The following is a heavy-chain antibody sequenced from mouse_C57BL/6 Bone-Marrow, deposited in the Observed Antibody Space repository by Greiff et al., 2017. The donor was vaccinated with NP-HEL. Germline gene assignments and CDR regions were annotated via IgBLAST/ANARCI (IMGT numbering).Heavy chain of an antibody. CDR1: GYTFTSYW. CDR2: IHPNSGST. CDR3: ARGDWDSYFDY. V-gene: IGHV1-64*01. Sequence: QVQLKQPGAELVKPGASVKLSCKASGYTFTSYWMHWVKQRPGQGLEWIGMIHPNSGSTNYNEKFKSKATLTVDKSSSTAYMQLSSLTSEDSAVYYCARGDWDSYFDYWGQGTTLTVSS. J-gene: IGHJ2*01. D-gene: IGHD4-1*01.